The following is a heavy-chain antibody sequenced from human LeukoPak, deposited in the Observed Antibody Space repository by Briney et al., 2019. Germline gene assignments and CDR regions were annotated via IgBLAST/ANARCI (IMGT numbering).Heavy chain of an antibody. V-gene: IGHV3-33*01. CDR1: RFTFSSYG. CDR2: IWYDGSNK. Sequence: GRSLRLSFEASRFTFSSYGMHWVRQAPGQGLEWVAVIWYDGSNKDYADSVKGRFTISRDNSKNTLYLQMNSLRAEDTAVYYCARRYQTLIDYWGQGTLVSVSS. J-gene: IGHJ4*02. D-gene: IGHD2-2*01. CDR3: ARRYQTLIDY.